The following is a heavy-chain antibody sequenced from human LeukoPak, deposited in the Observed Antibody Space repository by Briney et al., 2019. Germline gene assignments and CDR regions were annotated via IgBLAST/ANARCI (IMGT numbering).Heavy chain of an antibody. Sequence: PGGSLRLSCAASGFTFSSYSMNWVRQAPGKGLEWVSSISSSSSYIYYADSVKGRFTISRDNAKNSLYLQMNSLRAEDTAVYYWARDPFDGSGSYVPWFDPWGQGTLVTVSS. CDR1: GFTFSSYS. CDR2: ISSSSSYI. CDR3: ARDPFDGSGSYVPWFDP. J-gene: IGHJ5*02. D-gene: IGHD3-10*01. V-gene: IGHV3-21*01.